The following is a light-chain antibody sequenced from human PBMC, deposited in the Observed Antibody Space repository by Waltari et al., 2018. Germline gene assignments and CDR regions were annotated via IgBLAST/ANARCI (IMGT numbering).Light chain of an antibody. CDR1: QSVSSN. V-gene: IGKV3-15*01. Sequence: EIVMTQSPATLSVSPGERATLSCRASQSVSSNLAWYQQKPGQAPRLLIYGASTRATGNPARFSGSGSGTEFTLTISSLQSEDFAVYYCQQYGSSPRTFGQGTKLEIK. CDR2: GAS. CDR3: QQYGSSPRT. J-gene: IGKJ2*01.